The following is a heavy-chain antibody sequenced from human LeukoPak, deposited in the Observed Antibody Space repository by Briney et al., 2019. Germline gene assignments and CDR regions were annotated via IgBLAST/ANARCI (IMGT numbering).Heavy chain of an antibody. J-gene: IGHJ3*02. CDR3: GNWNDGLEAFDI. D-gene: IGHD1-20*01. CDR1: GYTLTELS. CDR2: FDLEDGES. V-gene: IGHV1-24*01. Sequence: ASVKVSCKVSGYTLTELSMHWVRQAPGKGLEWMGGFDLEDGESIYAQKFQRRVTMTEDTSTDTAYMELSSLRSEDTAVYYCGNWNDGLEAFDIWGQGTMVTVSS.